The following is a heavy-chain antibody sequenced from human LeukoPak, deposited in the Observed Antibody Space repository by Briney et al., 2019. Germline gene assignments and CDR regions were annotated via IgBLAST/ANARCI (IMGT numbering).Heavy chain of an antibody. CDR1: GFTFSSYD. D-gene: IGHD3-3*01. CDR2: IRYDGSNK. V-gene: IGHV3-30*02. J-gene: IGHJ4*02. CDR3: AKAAHYDFWSGYDY. Sequence: GGSLRLFCAASGFTFSSYDMHWVRQAPGKGLEWGTFIRYDGSNKYYTDSVKARFTISRDNSKNTLYLQMNSLRAEDTAVYYCAKAAHYDFWSGYDYWGQGTVVTVSS.